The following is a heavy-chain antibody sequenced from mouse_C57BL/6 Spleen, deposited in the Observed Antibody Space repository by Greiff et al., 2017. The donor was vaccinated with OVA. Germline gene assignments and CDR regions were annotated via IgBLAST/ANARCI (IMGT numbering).Heavy chain of an antibody. CDR2: INPNNGGT. CDR3: ARRGKLRYAMDY. V-gene: IGHV1-26*01. J-gene: IGHJ4*01. Sequence: EVQLQQSGPELVKPGASVKISCKASGYTFTDYYMNWVKQSHGKSLEWIGDINPNNGGTSYNQKFKGKATLTVDKSSSTAYMELRSLTSEDSAVYYCARRGKLRYAMDYWGQGTSVTVSS. D-gene: IGHD1-1*01. CDR1: GYTFTDYY.